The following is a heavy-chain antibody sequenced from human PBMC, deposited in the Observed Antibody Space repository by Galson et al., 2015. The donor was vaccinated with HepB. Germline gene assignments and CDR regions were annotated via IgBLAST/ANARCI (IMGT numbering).Heavy chain of an antibody. CDR3: AKASWEVPTTTPDYYMDV. Sequence: SLRLSCAASGFTFSNYAMTWVRQAPGKGLEWVSALIGSGGTTYYADSVKGRFTISRDNSKNTLSLQMNSLRAEDTAIYYCAKASWEVPTTTPDYYMDVWGKGTTVTVSS. V-gene: IGHV3-23*01. J-gene: IGHJ6*03. D-gene: IGHD2-2*01. CDR2: LIGSGGTT. CDR1: GFTFSNYA.